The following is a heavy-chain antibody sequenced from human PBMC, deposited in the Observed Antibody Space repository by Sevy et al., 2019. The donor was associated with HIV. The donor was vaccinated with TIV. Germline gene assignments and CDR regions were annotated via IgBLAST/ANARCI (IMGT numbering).Heavy chain of an antibody. CDR1: GGSISSGSYS. Sequence: SETLSLTCTVSGGSISSGSYSWNWIRQPPGKGLEWIGYIYHSGNTYYNPSLKSRLTISVDWSKNQFSLKLSSVTAADTAMYYCARDGGTLTTPGAFDIWGQGTMVTVSS. CDR3: ARDGGTLTTPGAFDI. D-gene: IGHD4-17*01. J-gene: IGHJ3*02. V-gene: IGHV4-30-2*01. CDR2: IYHSGNT.